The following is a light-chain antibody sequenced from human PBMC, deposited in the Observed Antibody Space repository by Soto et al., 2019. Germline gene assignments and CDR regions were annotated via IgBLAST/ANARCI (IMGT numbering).Light chain of an antibody. CDR3: QQYNSYPLT. CDR1: QSISSW. CDR2: KAS. J-gene: IGKJ4*01. Sequence: DIPMTQSPSTLSASVGDRVTITCRASQSISSWLAWYQQKPGKAPKLLIYKASSLESGVPSRFSVSGSGTEFTLSISSLQPDDFATYYCQQYNSYPLTFGGGTKVEIK. V-gene: IGKV1-5*03.